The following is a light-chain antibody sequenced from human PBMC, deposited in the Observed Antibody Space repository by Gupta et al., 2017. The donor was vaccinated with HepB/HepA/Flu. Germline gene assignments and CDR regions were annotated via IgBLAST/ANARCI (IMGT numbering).Light chain of an antibody. CDR1: SGHSSYA. V-gene: IGLV4-69*01. CDR2: LNSDGSH. CDR3: QTWGTDIVV. Sequence: QLVVTQSPSASASLGASVKLTCTLSSGHSSYAIAWHQQQPEKGPRYLMRLNSDGSHTKGDGIPDRFSGSSSGAERYLTISGLHSEDEADYYCQTWGTDIVVFGGGTKLTVL. J-gene: IGLJ2*01.